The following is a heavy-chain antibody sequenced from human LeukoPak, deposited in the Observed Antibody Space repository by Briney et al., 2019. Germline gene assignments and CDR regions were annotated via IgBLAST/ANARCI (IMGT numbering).Heavy chain of an antibody. D-gene: IGHD6-13*01. CDR3: ARLRWYGDY. CDR1: GGSISSSSYY. J-gene: IGHJ4*02. Sequence: SETLSLTCTVSGGSISSSSYYWGWIRQPPGKGLEWIGSINYSGSTYYSSSLKSRVTISIDTSKNQFSLKLSSVTAADTAVYYCARLRWYGDYWGQGTLVTVSS. V-gene: IGHV4-39*01. CDR2: INYSGST.